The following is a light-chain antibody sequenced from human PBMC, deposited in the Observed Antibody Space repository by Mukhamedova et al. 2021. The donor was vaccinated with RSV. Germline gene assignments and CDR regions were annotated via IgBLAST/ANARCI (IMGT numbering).Light chain of an antibody. CDR2: DAS. CDR3: QQYDGLPLT. Sequence: WYQRRVHGGAPKLQISDASTLETGVPSRISGSGSGTDFTLTITSLQPEEIATYYCQQYDGLPLTFGGGTKVEIK. V-gene: IGKV1-33*01. J-gene: IGKJ4*01.